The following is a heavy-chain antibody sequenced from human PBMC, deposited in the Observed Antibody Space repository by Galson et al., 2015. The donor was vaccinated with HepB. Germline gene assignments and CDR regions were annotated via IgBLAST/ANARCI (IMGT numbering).Heavy chain of an antibody. V-gene: IGHV3-48*02. CDR3: ARAGYLGYYYGLDV. D-gene: IGHD3-9*01. CDR2: ISGSGRFI. Sequence: SLRLSCAASGFTFSNYSVNWVRQAPGKGLEWVSYISGSGRFIYYADSVKGRFTISRDNAKNSLYLQMNSLRDEDTAVYYCARAGYLGYYYGLDVWGQGTTVTVSS. J-gene: IGHJ6*02. CDR1: GFTFSNYS.